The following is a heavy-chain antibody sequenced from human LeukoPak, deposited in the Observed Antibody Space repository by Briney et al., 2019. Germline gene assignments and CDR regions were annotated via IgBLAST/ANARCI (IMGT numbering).Heavy chain of an antibody. CDR2: IKQDGSEK. D-gene: IGHD2-15*01. V-gene: IGHV3-7*01. J-gene: IGHJ4*02. CDR1: GFTFSSYG. Sequence: PGGTLRLSCAASGFTFSSYGMSWVRQAPGKGLEWVANIKQDGSEKYYMDSVKGRFTISRDNAKNLLYLQTNSLRADDTAVYYCARDWWNWVNWGQGTLVTVSS. CDR3: ARDWWNWVN.